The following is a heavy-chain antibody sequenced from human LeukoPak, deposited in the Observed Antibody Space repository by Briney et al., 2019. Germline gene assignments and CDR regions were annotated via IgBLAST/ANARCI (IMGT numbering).Heavy chain of an antibody. V-gene: IGHV3-43*01. CDR2: ISWDGGST. CDR3: AKDISSDLYYYYYMDV. Sequence: PGGSLRPSCAASGFTFDDYTMHWVRQAPGKGLEWVSLISWDGGSTYYADSVKGRFTISRDNSKNSLYLQMNSLRTEDTALYYCAKDISSDLYYYYYMDVWGKGTTVTVSS. CDR1: GFTFDDYT. D-gene: IGHD2-21*02. J-gene: IGHJ6*03.